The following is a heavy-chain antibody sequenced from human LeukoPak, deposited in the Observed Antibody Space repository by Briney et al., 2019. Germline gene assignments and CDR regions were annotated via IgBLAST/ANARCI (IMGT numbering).Heavy chain of an antibody. Sequence: GRSLRLSYAASGFTFDDYAMHWVRQAPGKGLEWVSGISWNSGSIGYADSVKGRFTISRDNAKNSLYLQMNSLRAEDTALYYCAKASLSGYDSNIDYWGQGTLVTVSS. CDR1: GFTFDDYA. V-gene: IGHV3-9*01. CDR3: AKASLSGYDSNIDY. D-gene: IGHD5-12*01. CDR2: ISWNSGSI. J-gene: IGHJ4*02.